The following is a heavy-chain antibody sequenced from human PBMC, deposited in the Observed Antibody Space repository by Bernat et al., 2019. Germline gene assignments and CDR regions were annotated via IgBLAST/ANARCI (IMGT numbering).Heavy chain of an antibody. D-gene: IGHD3-22*01. CDR3: AREYYYDSSGYHNWFDP. CDR2: IWYDGSNK. CDR1: GFTFSSYG. J-gene: IGHJ5*02. Sequence: QVQLVESGGGVVQPGRSLRLSCAASGFTFSSYGMHWVHQAPGKGLEWVAVIWYDGSNKYYADSVKGRFTISRDNSKNTLYLQMNSLRAEDTAVYYCAREYYYDSSGYHNWFDPWGQGTLVTVSS. V-gene: IGHV3-33*01.